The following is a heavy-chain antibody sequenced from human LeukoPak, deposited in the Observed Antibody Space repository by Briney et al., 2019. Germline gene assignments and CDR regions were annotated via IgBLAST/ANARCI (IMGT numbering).Heavy chain of an antibody. CDR1: GFIFSTYT. V-gene: IGHV3-21*01. D-gene: IGHD3-3*01. CDR2: ISSTTSYI. J-gene: IGHJ6*02. Sequence: GGSLRLSCAASGFIFSTYTMNWVRQAPGKGLEWVSSISSTTSYIYYADSVKGRFTISRDNANKLLHLQMNSLRVEDTALYFCAREMRNSKMGSDFYAYGMDVWGQGTTDTVSS. CDR3: AREMRNSKMGSDFYAYGMDV.